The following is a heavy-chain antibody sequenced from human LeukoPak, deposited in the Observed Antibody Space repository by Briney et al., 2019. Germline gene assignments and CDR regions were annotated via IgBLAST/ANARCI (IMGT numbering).Heavy chain of an antibody. CDR2: IYYSGST. CDR3: ARLVGGYYYDSSGPS. J-gene: IGHJ5*02. CDR1: GGSISSSSYY. V-gene: IGHV4-39*01. Sequence: SETLSLTCTVSGGSISSSSYYWGWIRQPPGKGLEWIGSIYYSGSTYYNPSLKSRVTISVDTSKNQFSLKLSSVTAADTAVYYCARLVGGYYYDSSGPSWGQGTLVNVSS. D-gene: IGHD3-22*01.